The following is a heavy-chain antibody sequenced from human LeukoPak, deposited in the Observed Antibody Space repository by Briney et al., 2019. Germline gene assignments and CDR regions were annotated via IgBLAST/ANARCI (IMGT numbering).Heavy chain of an antibody. D-gene: IGHD6-19*01. CDR1: GFTFSSYA. V-gene: IGHV3-30*04. CDR2: ISYDGSNK. J-gene: IGHJ3*02. Sequence: GGSLRLSCAASGFTFSSYAMHWVRQAPGKGLEWVAVISYDGSNKYYADSVKGRFTISRDNSKNTLYLQMNSLRAEDTAVYYRAREGIAVAGTSKAFDIWGQGTMVTVSS. CDR3: AREGIAVAGTSKAFDI.